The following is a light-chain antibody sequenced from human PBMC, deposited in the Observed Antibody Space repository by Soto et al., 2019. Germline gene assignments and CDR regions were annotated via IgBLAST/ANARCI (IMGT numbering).Light chain of an antibody. CDR3: LQDYNYPWT. CDR1: QSISDW. Sequence: DIQMTQSPSTLSASVGDRVTITCRASQSISDWLAWYQQRPGKAPNLLIFDASILESGVPSRFSGSGSGTDFTLTISSLQPEDFATYYCLQDYNYPWTFGQGTKVDIK. CDR2: DAS. J-gene: IGKJ1*01. V-gene: IGKV1-5*01.